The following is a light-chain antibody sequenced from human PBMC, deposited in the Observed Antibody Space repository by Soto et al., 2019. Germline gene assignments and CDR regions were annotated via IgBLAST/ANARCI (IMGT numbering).Light chain of an antibody. Sequence: QSALTQPASVSGSPGQSITISCTGTSSDVGGYNYVSWYQQHPGKAPKLMIYEVSNRPSGVSNRFSGSKSDNTASLTISGLQAEDEADYYCSSYTSSTSYVFGTGTKLIVL. J-gene: IGLJ1*01. V-gene: IGLV2-14*01. CDR1: SSDVGGYNY. CDR3: SSYTSSTSYV. CDR2: EVS.